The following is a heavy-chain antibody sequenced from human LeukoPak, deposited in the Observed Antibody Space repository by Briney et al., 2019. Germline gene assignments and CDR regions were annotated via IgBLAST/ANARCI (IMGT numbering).Heavy chain of an antibody. V-gene: IGHV1-2*06. CDR3: ARDLTGGIAGAGDWFDP. CDR1: GYTFTCYY. D-gene: IGHD6-13*01. Sequence: ASVNVSFKSSGYTFTCYYIDWVRQAPGPGLEWMGLINPNSGDTNYVRKFLGRVTITRDTSISTAYLEVSSLRPDDTAMYYCARDLTGGIAGAGDWFDPWGQGTLVTVSS. CDR2: INPNSGDT. J-gene: IGHJ5*02.